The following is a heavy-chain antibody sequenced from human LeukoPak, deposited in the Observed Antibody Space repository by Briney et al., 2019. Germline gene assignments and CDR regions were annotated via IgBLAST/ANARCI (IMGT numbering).Heavy chain of an antibody. CDR2: LGGSGGNT. J-gene: IGHJ4*02. V-gene: IGHV3-23*01. D-gene: IGHD2-2*01. Sequence: QPGGSLTLSCAASGFTFRNYAMRWVRQAPGKGPEWVSGLGGSGGNTHYANSVKGRFTISRDNSRNTLYLDMSSLRDDDTAVYYCAKSEVPVARGNHYFDYWGQGTLVTVSS. CDR1: GFTFRNYA. CDR3: AKSEVPVARGNHYFDY.